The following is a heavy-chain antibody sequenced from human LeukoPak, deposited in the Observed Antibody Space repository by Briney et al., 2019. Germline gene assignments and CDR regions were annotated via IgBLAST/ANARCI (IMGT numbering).Heavy chain of an antibody. V-gene: IGHV3-20*04. Sequence: PGGSLRLSCAASGFTFDDYGMSWVRQAPGKGLEWGSGINWNGGSTGYADSVKGRFTISRDNSKNTLYLQMNSLRAEDTAVYYCAKGASSSWYEFDYWGQGTLVTVSS. CDR2: INWNGGST. CDR1: GFTFDDYG. J-gene: IGHJ4*02. D-gene: IGHD6-13*01. CDR3: AKGASSSWYEFDY.